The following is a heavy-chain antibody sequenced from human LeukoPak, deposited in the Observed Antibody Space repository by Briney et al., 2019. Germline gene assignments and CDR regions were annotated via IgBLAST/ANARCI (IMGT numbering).Heavy chain of an antibody. D-gene: IGHD6-19*01. V-gene: IGHV4-34*01. Sequence: SETLSLTCAVYGGSFSGYYWSWIRQPPGKGLEWIGEINHSGSTNYNPSLKSRVTISVDTSKNQFSLKLSSVTAADTAVYYCAKRASGWYYFDYWGQGTLVTVSS. CDR3: AKRASGWYYFDY. CDR1: GGSFSGYY. CDR2: INHSGST. J-gene: IGHJ4*02.